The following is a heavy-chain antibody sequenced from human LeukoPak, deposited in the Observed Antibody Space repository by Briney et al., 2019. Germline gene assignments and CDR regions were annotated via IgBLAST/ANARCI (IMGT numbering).Heavy chain of an antibody. CDR3: AKEIAAIGLPAVDH. CDR1: GFTFSNYA. D-gene: IGHD6-13*01. V-gene: IGHV3-23*01. CDR2: ISSDGGT. Sequence: GGSLRLSCAASGFTFSNYAMSWVRQAPGKGLEWVSGISSDGGTFYPDSVKGRFTISRDNSKNTLYLQMDSLGAADTAIYYCAKEIAAIGLPAVDHWGQGTLVTVSS. J-gene: IGHJ4*02.